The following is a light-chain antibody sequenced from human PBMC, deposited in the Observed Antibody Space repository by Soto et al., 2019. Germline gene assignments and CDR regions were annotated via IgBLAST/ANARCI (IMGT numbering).Light chain of an antibody. CDR2: GAS. CDR3: QQYGSSPPWT. CDR1: QSVSSN. J-gene: IGKJ1*01. V-gene: IGKV3-20*01. Sequence: EIVMTQSPATLSVSPGERATLSCRASQSVSSNLAWYQQKPGQAPRLLIYGASNRATGIPDRFSGSVSGTGFTLTISRLEPEDFAVYYCQQYGSSPPWTFGQGTKVDIK.